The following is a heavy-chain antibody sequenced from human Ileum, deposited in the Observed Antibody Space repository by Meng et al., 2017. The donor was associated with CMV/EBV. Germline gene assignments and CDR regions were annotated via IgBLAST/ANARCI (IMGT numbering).Heavy chain of an antibody. CDR2: ISTGSSFI. CDR3: ARNSGNFDL. D-gene: IGHD4-23*01. V-gene: IGHV3-21*01. CDR1: GFTFSSYT. J-gene: IGHJ2*01. Sequence: SLACAASGFTFSSYTMNWVRQAPGKGLEWVSSISTGSSFIYYADSVKGRFTISRDNAKSSLYLQMNSLRAEDTAVYYCARNSGNFDLWGRGTLVTVSS.